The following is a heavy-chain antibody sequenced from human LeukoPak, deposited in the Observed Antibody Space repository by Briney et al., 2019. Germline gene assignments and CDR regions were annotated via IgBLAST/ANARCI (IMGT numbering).Heavy chain of an antibody. CDR2: INPNSGGT. CDR1: GYPFTGYY. V-gene: IGHV1-2*02. D-gene: IGHD4-17*01. CDR3: AREISDYASAY. J-gene: IGHJ4*02. Sequence: ASVKVSCKASGYPFTGYYIHWVRQAAGQGLEWMGWINPNSGGTNYAQKFQGRATMTSDTSITTAYMDLSRLTSDDTAVYYCAREISDYASAYWGQGTLVTVSS.